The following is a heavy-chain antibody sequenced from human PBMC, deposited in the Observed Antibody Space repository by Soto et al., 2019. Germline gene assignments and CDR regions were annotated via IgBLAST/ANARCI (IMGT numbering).Heavy chain of an antibody. V-gene: IGHV1-2*02. CDR3: AREPYDFWSGYYRGWFDP. Sequence: SVKGSCKGSGYTFTGYYMHWGRQAPVQGLEWMGWINPNSGGTNYAQKFQGRVTMTRDTSISTAYMELSRLRSDDTAVYYCAREPYDFWSGYYRGWFDPWGQGTLVTVSS. J-gene: IGHJ5*02. CDR1: GYTFTGYY. D-gene: IGHD3-3*01. CDR2: INPNSGGT.